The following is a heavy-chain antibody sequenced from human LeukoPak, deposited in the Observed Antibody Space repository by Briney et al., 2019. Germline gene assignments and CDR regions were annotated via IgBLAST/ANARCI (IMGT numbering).Heavy chain of an antibody. D-gene: IGHD4-17*01. CDR3: ARDTYGDYSFDY. Sequence: GGSLRLSCAASGFTFSRYSLNWVRQAPGKGLEWVSYISGSCSTMYYADSVKGRFTISRDNAKNSLYLQMNSLRDEDTAVYYCARDTYGDYSFDYWGQGTLVTVSS. CDR2: ISGSCSTM. CDR1: GFTFSRYS. J-gene: IGHJ4*02. V-gene: IGHV3-48*02.